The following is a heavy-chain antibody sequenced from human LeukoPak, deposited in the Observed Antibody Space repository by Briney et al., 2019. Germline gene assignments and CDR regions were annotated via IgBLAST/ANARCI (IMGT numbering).Heavy chain of an antibody. V-gene: IGHV1-69*04. D-gene: IGHD6-6*01. CDR2: IIPILGIA. CDR1: GGTFSSYA. Sequence: ASVKVSCKASGGTFSSYAIGWVRQAPGQGLEWMGRIIPILGIANYAQKFQGRVTITADKSTSTAYMELSSLRSEDTAVYYCARALSSIAASWGQGTLVTVSS. J-gene: IGHJ4*02. CDR3: ARALSSIAAS.